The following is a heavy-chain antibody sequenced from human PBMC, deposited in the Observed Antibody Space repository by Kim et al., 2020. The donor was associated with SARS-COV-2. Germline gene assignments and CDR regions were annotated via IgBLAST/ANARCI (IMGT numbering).Heavy chain of an antibody. V-gene: IGHV3-23*01. CDR1: GFTFSSYA. CDR2: ISGGGGNT. J-gene: IGHJ4*02. Sequence: GGSLRLSCAVSGFTFSSYAMSWVRQAPGKGLEWVSAISGGGGNTYYADSVKGRFTISRDNSKNTLYLQMNSLRAEDTATYYCAKGTALYEVATIWDYWGQGTLVTVSS. CDR3: AKGTALYEVATIWDY. D-gene: IGHD5-12*01.